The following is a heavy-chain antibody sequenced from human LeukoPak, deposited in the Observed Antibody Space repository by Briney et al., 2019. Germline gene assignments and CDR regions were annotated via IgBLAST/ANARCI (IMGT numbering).Heavy chain of an antibody. CDR2: IYPGDSDT. Sequence: GESLKISCKGSGYSFTSYWIGWVRQMPGKGLGWMGIIYPGDSDTRYSPSFQGQVTISADKSISTAYLRWSSLKASDSAMYYCASTGDSSGYYSWFDSWGQGTLVTVSS. CDR1: GYSFTSYW. CDR3: ASTGDSSGYYSWFDS. D-gene: IGHD3-22*01. V-gene: IGHV5-51*01. J-gene: IGHJ5*01.